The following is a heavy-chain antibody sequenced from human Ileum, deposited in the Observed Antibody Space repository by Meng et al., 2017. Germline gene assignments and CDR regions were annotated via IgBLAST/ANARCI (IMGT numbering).Heavy chain of an antibody. CDR1: GFKFSSYE. Sequence: GESLKISCVASGFKFSSYEMDWVRQAPGKRLEWVSYINPTSDFIVYADSVKCRCTISRDNAKNSLYLQMSSLRVEDTAIYYCARDPRGSFDFLGQGTLVTVSS. J-gene: IGHJ4*02. D-gene: IGHD3-16*01. CDR3: ARDPRGSFDF. CDR2: INPTSDFI. V-gene: IGHV3-48*03.